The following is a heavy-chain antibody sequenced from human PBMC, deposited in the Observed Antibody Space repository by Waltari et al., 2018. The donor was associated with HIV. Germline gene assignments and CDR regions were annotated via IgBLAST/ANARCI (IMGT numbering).Heavy chain of an antibody. CDR2: INHSGRT. J-gene: IGHJ4*02. D-gene: IGHD3-10*01. Sequence: QVQLQQWGTGLLKPSETLSLTCAVQGGSSSNYYWSWIRQTPGKGLEWIAEINHSGRTNYNPSLKSRLTISVDTSKTQFSVKLTSVTAADTAVYFCARGQYGPGSREDYCGQGTLVTVAS. CDR1: GGSSSNYY. V-gene: IGHV4-34*02. CDR3: ARGQYGPGSREDY.